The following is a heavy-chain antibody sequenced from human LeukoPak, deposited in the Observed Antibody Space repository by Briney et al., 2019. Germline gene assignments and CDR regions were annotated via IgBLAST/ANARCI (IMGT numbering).Heavy chain of an antibody. J-gene: IGHJ5*02. Sequence: SETLSLTCTVSGGSISSYYWSWIRQPPGKGLEWIGYIYYSGSTNYSPSLKSRVTISVDTSKNQFSLKLSSVTAADTAVYYCARDQRHYYDSSGYYLENWFDPWGQGTLVTVSS. CDR2: IYYSGST. CDR3: ARDQRHYYDSSGYYLENWFDP. D-gene: IGHD3-22*01. V-gene: IGHV4-59*01. CDR1: GGSISSYY.